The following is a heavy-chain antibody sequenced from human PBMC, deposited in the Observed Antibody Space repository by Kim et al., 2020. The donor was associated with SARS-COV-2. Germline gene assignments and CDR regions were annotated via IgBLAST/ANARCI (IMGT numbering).Heavy chain of an antibody. CDR3: ARAAYFDNKGPS. V-gene: IGHV3-48*03. Sequence: GGSLRLSCAAFGFAFTSYEMSWVRQAPGKGLEWVSYISSSGNTIYYADSVQGRFTISRDTAKNSLYLQMNSLRVEDTAIYYCARAAYFDNKGPSWGQGTLVIVSS. CDR2: ISSSGNTI. D-gene: IGHD3-9*01. J-gene: IGHJ5*02. CDR1: GFAFTSYE.